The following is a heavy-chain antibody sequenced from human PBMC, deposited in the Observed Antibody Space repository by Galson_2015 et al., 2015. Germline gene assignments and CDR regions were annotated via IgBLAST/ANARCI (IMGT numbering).Heavy chain of an antibody. Sequence: ATLSLTCTVSGGSISSYYWSWIRQPPGKGLEWTGYIYYSGSTNYNPSLKSRVTISVDTSKNQFSLKLSSVTAADTAVYYCAREADYYDSTHTGWFDPWGQGTLVTVSS. D-gene: IGHD3-22*01. V-gene: IGHV4-59*01. CDR3: AREADYYDSTHTGWFDP. CDR1: GGSISSYY. J-gene: IGHJ5*02. CDR2: IYYSGST.